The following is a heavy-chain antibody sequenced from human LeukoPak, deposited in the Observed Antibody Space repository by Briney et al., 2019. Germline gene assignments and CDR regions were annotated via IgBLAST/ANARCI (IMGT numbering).Heavy chain of an antibody. CDR2: INPNSGAT. V-gene: IGHV1-2*04. D-gene: IGHD1-26*01. CDR3: ARDHNGGTYYYYYYAMDV. CDR1: GYTFTGYY. J-gene: IGHJ6*02. Sequence: GASVKVSCEAPGYTFTGYYIHWVRQAPGQGLEWMGWINPNSGATNYAQKFQGWVTMTRDTSISTAYMELSRLRSDDTAVYYCARDHNGGTYYYYYYAMDVWSQGTTVTVSS.